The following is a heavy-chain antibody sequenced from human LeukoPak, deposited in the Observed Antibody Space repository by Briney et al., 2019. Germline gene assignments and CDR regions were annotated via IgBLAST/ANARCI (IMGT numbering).Heavy chain of an antibody. V-gene: IGHV1-18*04. CDR3: ARDRDGYYGGDY. D-gene: IGHD5-24*01. Sequence: GASVKVSCKASGYTFTGYYMHWVRQAPGQGLEWMGWISTYNGNTNYAQKLQGRVTLTTDTSTSTAYMEFRSLRSDDTAVYYCARDRDGYYGGDYWGQGNLVTVSS. CDR1: GYTFTGYY. J-gene: IGHJ4*02. CDR2: ISTYNGNT.